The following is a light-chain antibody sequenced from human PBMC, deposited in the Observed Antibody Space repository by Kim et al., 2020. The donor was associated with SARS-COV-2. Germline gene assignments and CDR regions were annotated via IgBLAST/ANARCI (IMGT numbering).Light chain of an antibody. Sequence: SASVGDSVTITCRASQSISSSLAWYQQKPGKAPKLLLHKASSVQSGVPSRFSGSGSGTEFTLTISSLQPDDFATYYCQQYRSYSTFGRGTKVDIK. J-gene: IGKJ1*01. V-gene: IGKV1-5*03. CDR2: KAS. CDR3: QQYRSYST. CDR1: QSISSS.